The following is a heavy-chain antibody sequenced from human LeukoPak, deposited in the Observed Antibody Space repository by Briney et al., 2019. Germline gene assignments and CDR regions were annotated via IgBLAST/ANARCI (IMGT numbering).Heavy chain of an antibody. Sequence: GGSLRLSCAASGFTFSSYGMHWVRQAPGKGLEWVVFIRYDGSNKYYADSVKGRFTISRDNSKNTLYLQMNSLRAEDTAVYYCAKDVPYYYDSSGYFPDYWGQGTLVTVSS. CDR2: IRYDGSNK. CDR1: GFTFSSYG. D-gene: IGHD3-22*01. V-gene: IGHV3-30*02. J-gene: IGHJ4*02. CDR3: AKDVPYYYDSSGYFPDY.